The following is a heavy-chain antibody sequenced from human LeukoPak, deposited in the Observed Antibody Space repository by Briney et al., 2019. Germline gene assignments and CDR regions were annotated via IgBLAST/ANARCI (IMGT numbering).Heavy chain of an antibody. CDR1: GHSFTGYF. J-gene: IGHJ4*02. D-gene: IGHD4-17*01. V-gene: IGHV1-2*06. CDR3: ARGPTGSGY. CDR2: INANSGDT. Sequence: ASVKVSCTASGHSFTGYFIHWVRQAPGQGLEWMGRINANSGDTNSAQKFQGRVTMTRDTSITTAYMELTSLRSDDTAVYYCARGPTGSGYWGQGTVVTVSS.